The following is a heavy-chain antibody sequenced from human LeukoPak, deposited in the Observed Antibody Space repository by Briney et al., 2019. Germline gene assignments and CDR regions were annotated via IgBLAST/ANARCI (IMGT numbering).Heavy chain of an antibody. CDR1: GYTFTSYG. D-gene: IGHD3-3*01. Sequence: ASVKVSCKASGYTFTSYGISWVRQAPGQGPEWMGWISAYNGNTNYAQKLQGRVTMTTDTSTSTAYMELRSLRSDDTAVYYCARDDDYDFWSGRLDVWGKGTTVTVSS. V-gene: IGHV1-18*01. CDR2: ISAYNGNT. CDR3: ARDDDYDFWSGRLDV. J-gene: IGHJ6*04.